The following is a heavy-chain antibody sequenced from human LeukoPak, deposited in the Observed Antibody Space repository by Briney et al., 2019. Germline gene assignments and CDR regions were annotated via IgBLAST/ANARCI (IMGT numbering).Heavy chain of an antibody. CDR3: ARGPYGASISKWFDP. CDR1: GGSISGYS. D-gene: IGHD4/OR15-4a*01. J-gene: IGHJ5*02. CDR2: IYYSGDT. V-gene: IGHV4-59*12. Sequence: SETLSLTCTVSGGSISGYSWSWIRQSPGGELEWIGYIYYSGDTAYNPSLRSRVTMSVDTSKNQLSLQLSSVTTADTAVYCARGPYGASISKWFDPWGQGTLVTVSS.